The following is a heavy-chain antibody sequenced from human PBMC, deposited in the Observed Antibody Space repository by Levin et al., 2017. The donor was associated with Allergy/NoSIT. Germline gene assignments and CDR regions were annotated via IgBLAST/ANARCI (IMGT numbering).Heavy chain of an antibody. J-gene: IGHJ6*02. Sequence: QSGGSLRLSCAASGFTFSSYAMNWVRQAPGKGLEWVSGTSDSGGSTYYADSVKGRFTISRDNSKNTLYLQVNSLRAEDTALYYCAKDLSAVPAANYYYAMDVWGPGTTVTVSS. CDR3: AKDLSAVPAANYYYAMDV. CDR2: TSDSGGST. D-gene: IGHD2-2*01. CDR1: GFTFSSYA. V-gene: IGHV3-23*01.